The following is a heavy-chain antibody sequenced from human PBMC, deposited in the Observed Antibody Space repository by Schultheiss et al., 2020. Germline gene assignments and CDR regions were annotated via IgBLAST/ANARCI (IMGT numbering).Heavy chain of an antibody. CDR3: ARTLAAPSYYYYYMDV. CDR2: IYYSGST. CDR1: GGSISSSSYY. V-gene: IGHV4-39*01. J-gene: IGHJ6*03. D-gene: IGHD6-6*01. Sequence: SETLSLTCTVSGGSISSSSYYWGWIRQPPGKGLEWIGSIYYSGSTYYNPSLKSRVTISVDTSKNQFSLKLSSVTAADTAVYYCARTLAAPSYYYYYMDVWGKGTTVTVSS.